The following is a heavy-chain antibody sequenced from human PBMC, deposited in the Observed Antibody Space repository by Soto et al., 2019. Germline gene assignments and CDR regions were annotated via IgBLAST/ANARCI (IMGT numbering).Heavy chain of an antibody. V-gene: IGHV1-69*12. CDR2: IIPIFGTA. CDR3: ARGPVRRDSSGYYGDY. Sequence: QVQLVQSGAEVKKPGSSVKVSCKASGGTFSSYAISWVRQAPGQGLEWMGGIIPIFGTANYAQKFQGRVTITAEESTSTAYMELSSLRSEDTAVYYCARGPVRRDSSGYYGDYWGQGTLVTVSS. D-gene: IGHD3-22*01. CDR1: GGTFSSYA. J-gene: IGHJ4*02.